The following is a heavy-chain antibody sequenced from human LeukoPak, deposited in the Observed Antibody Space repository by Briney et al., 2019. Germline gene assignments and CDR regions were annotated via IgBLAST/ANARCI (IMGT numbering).Heavy chain of an antibody. V-gene: IGHV4-4*09. D-gene: IGHD1-26*01. CDR2: IYTSGST. CDR3: ARHHRWGATTNFDY. J-gene: IGHJ4*02. CDR1: GGSISSYY. Sequence: SETLSLTCTVSGGSISSYYWSWIRQPPGKGLEWIGYIYTSGSTNYNPCLKSRVTISVDTSKNQFSLKLSSVTAADTAVYYCARHHRWGATTNFDYWGQGTLVTVSS.